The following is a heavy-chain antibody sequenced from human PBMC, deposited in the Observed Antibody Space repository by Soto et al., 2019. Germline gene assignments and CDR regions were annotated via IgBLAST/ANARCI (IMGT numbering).Heavy chain of an antibody. CDR3: ARAAVVSGATYYYYAMDA. CDR2: IIPMFATP. D-gene: IGHD2-2*01. CDR1: AGTFRSYA. Sequence: QVQLVQSGAEVKKPGSSVKVSFKASAGTFRSYAFSWLRQAPGQGLEWMGGIIPMFATPKYAHKFQGRVTISADESTRTAYMELSSLRYEDTAVYYCARAAVVSGATYYYYAMDAWGQGTTVTVSS. J-gene: IGHJ6*02. V-gene: IGHV1-69*01.